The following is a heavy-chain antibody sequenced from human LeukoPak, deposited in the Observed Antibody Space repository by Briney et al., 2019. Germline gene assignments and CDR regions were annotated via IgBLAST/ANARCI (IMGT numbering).Heavy chain of an antibody. J-gene: IGHJ4*02. V-gene: IGHV3-7*01. Sequence: GGSLRLSCAASGFTFSSYWMSWVRQAPGKGLEWVANIRQDGSEKNYVDSVKGRFTISRDNAKNSLYLQMSSLRADDTAVYYCARDRLHYGEYEKTLDYWGQGTLVTVSS. CDR3: ARDRLHYGEYEKTLDY. CDR1: GFTFSSYW. CDR2: IRQDGSEK. D-gene: IGHD4-17*01.